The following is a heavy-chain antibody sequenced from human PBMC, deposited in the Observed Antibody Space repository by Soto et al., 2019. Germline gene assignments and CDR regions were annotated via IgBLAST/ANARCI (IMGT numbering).Heavy chain of an antibody. CDR3: ARDEKSNWFDP. CDR1: GYSFSNYW. Sequence: PGESLKISCKASGYSFSNYWIGWVRQMPGKGLEWMAIINPGDSESRYSPSFQGQVTISADKSISTAYLQWNSLKASDTAMYYCARDEKSNWFDPWGQGTLVTVSS. V-gene: IGHV5-51*01. J-gene: IGHJ5*02. CDR2: INPGDSES.